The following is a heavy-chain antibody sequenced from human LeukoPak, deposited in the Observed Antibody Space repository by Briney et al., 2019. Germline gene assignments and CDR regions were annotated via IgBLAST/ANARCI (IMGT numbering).Heavy chain of an antibody. CDR3: ARGARYSYGPPLYYYGMDV. J-gene: IGHJ6*02. CDR2: INHSGST. CDR1: GGSFSGYY. Sequence: PSETLSLTCAVYGGSFSGYYWSWIRQPPGKGLEWIGEINHSGSTNYNPSLKSLVTISVDTSKNQFSLKLSSVTAADTAVYYCARGARYSYGPPLYYYGMDVWGQGTTVTVSS. D-gene: IGHD5-18*01. V-gene: IGHV4-34*01.